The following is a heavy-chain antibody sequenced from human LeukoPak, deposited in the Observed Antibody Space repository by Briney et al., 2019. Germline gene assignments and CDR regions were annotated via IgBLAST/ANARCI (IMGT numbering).Heavy chain of an antibody. CDR3: ASRIAAAGY. CDR1: GFTFSSYG. V-gene: IGHV3-23*01. J-gene: IGHJ4*02. Sequence: GGSLRLPCAASGFTFSSYGMSWVRQAPGKGLEWVSAISGSGGSAYYADSVKGRFTISRDNSKNTLYLQMNSLRAEDTAVYYCASRIAAAGYWGQGTLVTVSP. D-gene: IGHD6-13*01. CDR2: ISGSGGSA.